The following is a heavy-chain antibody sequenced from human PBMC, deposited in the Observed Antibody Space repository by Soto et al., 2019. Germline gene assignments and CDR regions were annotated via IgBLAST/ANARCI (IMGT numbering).Heavy chain of an antibody. CDR2: ISYDGSNK. J-gene: IGHJ4*02. Sequence: GGSLRLSCAASGFTFSSYGMHWVRQAPGKGLEWVAVISYDGSNKYYADPVKGRFTISRDNSKNTLYLQMNSLRAEDTAVYYCAKVIDYVWGSYRYTDYWGQGTLVTVSS. D-gene: IGHD3-16*02. V-gene: IGHV3-30*18. CDR3: AKVIDYVWGSYRYTDY. CDR1: GFTFSSYG.